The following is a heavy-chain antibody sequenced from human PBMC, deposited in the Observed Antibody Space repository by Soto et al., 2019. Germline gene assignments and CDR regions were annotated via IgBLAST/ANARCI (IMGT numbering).Heavy chain of an antibody. J-gene: IGHJ6*02. CDR3: ARERRAYCGGDCNFLYYYYGMDV. CDR2: INPNSGGT. Sequence: ASVKVACKASGYTFTGYYMHWVRQAHRQGLEWMGWINPNSGGTNYAQKFQGWVTMTRDTSISTAYMELSRLRSDDTAVYYCARERRAYCGGDCNFLYYYYGMDVWGQGTTVTVSS. CDR1: GYTFTGYY. D-gene: IGHD2-21*02. V-gene: IGHV1-2*04.